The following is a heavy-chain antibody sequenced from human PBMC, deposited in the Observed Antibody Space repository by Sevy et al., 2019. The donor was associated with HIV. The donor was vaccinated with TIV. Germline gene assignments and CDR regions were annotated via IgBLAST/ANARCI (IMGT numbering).Heavy chain of an antibody. J-gene: IGHJ5*02. CDR3: AKRGQRNNWFDP. CDR2: ISGSGGST. V-gene: IGHV3-23*01. CDR1: GFTFSSYA. Sequence: GGSLRLTCAASGFTFSSYAMSWVRQAPGKGLEWVSAISGSGGSTYYADSVKGRFTISRDNSKNTLYLQMNSLRAEDTAVYYCAKRGQRNNWFDPWVQGTLVTVSS. D-gene: IGHD6-25*01.